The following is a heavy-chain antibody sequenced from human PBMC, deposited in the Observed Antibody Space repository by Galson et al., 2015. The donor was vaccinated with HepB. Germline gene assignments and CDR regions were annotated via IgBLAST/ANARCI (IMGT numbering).Heavy chain of an antibody. CDR2: IKQDGSEK. V-gene: IGHV3-7*01. CDR3: ARDRLAGRWLQLHWYFDL. J-gene: IGHJ2*01. CDR1: GFTFSSYW. Sequence: SLRLSCAASGFTFSSYWMSWVRQAPGKGLEWVANIKQDGSEKYYVDSVKGRFTISRDNAKNSLYLQMNSLRAEDTAVYYYARDRLAGRWLQLHWYFDLWGRGTLVTVSS. D-gene: IGHD5-24*01.